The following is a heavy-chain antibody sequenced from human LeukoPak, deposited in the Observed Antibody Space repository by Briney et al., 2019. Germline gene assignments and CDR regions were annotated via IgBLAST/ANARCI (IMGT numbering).Heavy chain of an antibody. Sequence: GGSLRLSCPASGFTFRTYWMSWIRQAPGKGPEWVADINQDGSEEYYVQSVKGRFTVSRDNAQNAVFLQMTNLRADDTAVYYCARWKMELQRNAFDFWGQGTVVTVSS. V-gene: IGHV3-7*01. D-gene: IGHD1-26*01. CDR2: INQDGSEE. J-gene: IGHJ3*01. CDR3: ARWKMELQRNAFDF. CDR1: GFTFRTYW.